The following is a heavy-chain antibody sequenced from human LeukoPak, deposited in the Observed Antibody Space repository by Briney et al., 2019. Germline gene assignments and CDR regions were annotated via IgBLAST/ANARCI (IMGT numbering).Heavy chain of an antibody. CDR1: GFTFSSYA. CDR3: AKSVIAAAGTFDY. V-gene: IGHV3-23*01. Sequence: PGGSLRLSCAASGFTFSSYAMSWVRQAPGKGLEWVSAIGNSGGSTYYADSVKGRFTISRDNSKNTLYLQMNSLRAEDTAVYYCAKSVIAAAGTFDYWGQGTLVTVSS. J-gene: IGHJ4*02. D-gene: IGHD6-13*01. CDR2: IGNSGGST.